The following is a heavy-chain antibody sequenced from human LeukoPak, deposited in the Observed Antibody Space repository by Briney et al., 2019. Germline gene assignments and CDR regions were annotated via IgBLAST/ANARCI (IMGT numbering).Heavy chain of an antibody. CDR1: GASISSYY. V-gene: IGHV4-59*08. J-gene: IGHJ4*02. CDR2: IYYSGST. CDR3: ARVAYSSGYYYFDY. Sequence: SETLSLTCTVSGASISSYYWSWIRQPPGKGLEWIGDIYYSGSTNSNPSLKSRVTISVDTSRNQFSLKLSSVTAADTAVYYCARVAYSSGYYYFDYWGQGTLVTVPS. D-gene: IGHD3-22*01.